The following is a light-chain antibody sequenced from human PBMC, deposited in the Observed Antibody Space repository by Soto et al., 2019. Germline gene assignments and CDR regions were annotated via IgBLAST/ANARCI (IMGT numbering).Light chain of an antibody. CDR1: QSISSW. CDR2: DAS. CDR3: QKYNSAPPT. J-gene: IGKJ1*01. Sequence: DIQMTQSPSTLSASVGDRVTITCRASQSISSWLAWYQQKPGKAPKLLIYDASSLESGVPSRFSGSGSGTEFTLTISSLQPEDVGTFYCQKYNSAPPTFGHGTKVDI. V-gene: IGKV1-5*01.